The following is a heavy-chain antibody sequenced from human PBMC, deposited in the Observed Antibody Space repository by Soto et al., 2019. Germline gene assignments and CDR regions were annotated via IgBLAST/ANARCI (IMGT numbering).Heavy chain of an antibody. D-gene: IGHD6-13*01. CDR1: GGTFSSYA. CDR2: IIPIFGTA. Sequence: QVQLVQSGAEVKKPGSSVKVSCKASGGTFSSYAISWVRQAPGQGLEWMGGIIPIFGTANYAQKFQGRVKITADKSTSTDYMELSSLRSEDTAVYYCARSGQLVRPEPYYYYGMDVWGQGTTVTVSS. CDR3: ARSGQLVRPEPYYYYGMDV. V-gene: IGHV1-69*06. J-gene: IGHJ6*02.